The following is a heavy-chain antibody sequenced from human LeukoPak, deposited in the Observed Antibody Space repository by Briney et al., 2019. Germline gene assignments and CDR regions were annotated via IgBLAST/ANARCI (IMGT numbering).Heavy chain of an antibody. D-gene: IGHD4-17*01. CDR3: ARGRYGDYERYFDY. CDR2: INHSGST. V-gene: IGHV4-34*01. CDR1: GGSFRGYY. Sequence: PSETLSLTCAVYGGSFRGYYWSWIRQPPGKGLEWIGEINHSGSTNYSPSLKSRVTISVDTSKNQFSLKLSSVTAADTAVYSCARGRYGDYERYFDYWGQGTLVTVSS. J-gene: IGHJ4*02.